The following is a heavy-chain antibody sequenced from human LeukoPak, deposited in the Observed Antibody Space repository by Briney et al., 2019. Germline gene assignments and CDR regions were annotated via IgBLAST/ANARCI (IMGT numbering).Heavy chain of an antibody. CDR3: ARGEEGATPLY. D-gene: IGHD1-26*01. Sequence: GGSLRLSCAASGFTFSSYAMHWVRQAPGKGLEWVAVISYDGSNKYYADSVKGRFTISRDNSKNTLYLQMNSLRAEDTAVYYCARGEEGATPLYWGQGTLVTVSS. J-gene: IGHJ4*02. CDR2: ISYDGSNK. CDR1: GFTFSSYA. V-gene: IGHV3-30*14.